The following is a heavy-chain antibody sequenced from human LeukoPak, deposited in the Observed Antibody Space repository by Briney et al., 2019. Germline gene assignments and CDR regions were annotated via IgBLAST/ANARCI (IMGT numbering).Heavy chain of an antibody. V-gene: IGHV3-48*03. D-gene: IGHD3-10*01. CDR1: GFTFSSYE. Sequence: GGSLRLSCAASGFTFSSYEMNWVRQAPGEGLEWVSYISSSGSTICYADSVKGRFTISRDNAKNSLYLQMNSLRAEDTAVYYCARGFTYYYGSGSEDGAFDIWGQGTMVTVSS. J-gene: IGHJ3*02. CDR3: ARGFTYYYGSGSEDGAFDI. CDR2: ISSSGSTI.